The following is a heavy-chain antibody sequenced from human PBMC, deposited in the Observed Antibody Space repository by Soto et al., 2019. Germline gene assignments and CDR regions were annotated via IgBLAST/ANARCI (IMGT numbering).Heavy chain of an antibody. CDR3: ARGRGRYYGDYTNYYYGMDV. J-gene: IGHJ6*02. Sequence: ASVQDSCKASGYTFTSYGISWVRQAPGQGLEWMGWISTYNGNKNYAQKLQGRVTMTTDTSTSTAYMELRSLRAEDTAVYYCARGRGRYYGDYTNYYYGMDVWGQGTTVTVSS. CDR1: GYTFTSYG. CDR2: ISTYNGNK. D-gene: IGHD4-17*01. V-gene: IGHV1-18*01.